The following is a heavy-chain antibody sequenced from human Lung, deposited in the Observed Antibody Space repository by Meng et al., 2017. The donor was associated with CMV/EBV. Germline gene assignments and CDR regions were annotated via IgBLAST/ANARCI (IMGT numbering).Heavy chain of an antibody. V-gene: IGHV6-1*01. CDR2: TFYRSKWYN. D-gene: IGHD3-22*01. CDR1: GDSVSSNSAA. J-gene: IGHJ4*02. CDR3: ARAGRSYLYYFDY. Sequence: SQTLSLTCAISGDSVSSNSAAWNWIRQSPSRGLEWLGTTFYRSKWYNNYGVSVKSRITINADTSKNQLSLQLTSVTPEDTAVCFCARAGRSYLYYFDYWGQGTLVTVSS.